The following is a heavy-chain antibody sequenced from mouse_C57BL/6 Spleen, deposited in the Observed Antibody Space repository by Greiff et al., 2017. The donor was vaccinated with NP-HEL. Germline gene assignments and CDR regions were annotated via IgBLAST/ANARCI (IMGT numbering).Heavy chain of an antibody. Sequence: EVQLQQSGGGLVQPGGSMKLSCAASGFTFSDAWMDWVRQSPEKGLEWVAEIRNKANNHATYYAESVKGRFTIPRDDSKSSVYLQMNSLRAEDTGIYYCTRNYGRGVHYAMDYWGQGTSVTVSS. V-gene: IGHV6-6*01. CDR1: GFTFSDAW. CDR2: IRNKANNHAT. J-gene: IGHJ4*01. D-gene: IGHD1-1*01. CDR3: TRNYGRGVHYAMDY.